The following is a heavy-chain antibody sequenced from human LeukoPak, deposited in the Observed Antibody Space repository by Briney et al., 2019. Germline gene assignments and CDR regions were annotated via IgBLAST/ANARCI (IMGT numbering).Heavy chain of an antibody. D-gene: IGHD6-6*01. J-gene: IGHJ4*02. CDR1: GFTFDDYV. V-gene: IGHV3-9*01. Sequence: HSGGSLRLSCGTSGFTFDDYVMHWVRQAPGKGLEWVSSITWNSGDIAYADSVKGRFTISRDNAKNSLYLQMNTLRTEDTALYYCAKDSSSSSFYIDCWGQGTLVTVSS. CDR2: ITWNSGDI. CDR3: AKDSSSSSFYIDC.